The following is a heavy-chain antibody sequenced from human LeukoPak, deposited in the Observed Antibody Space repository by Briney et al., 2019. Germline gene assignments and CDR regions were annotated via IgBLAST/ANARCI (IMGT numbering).Heavy chain of an antibody. Sequence: PGGSLRLSCAASGFTASSNYISWVRQAPGKGLEWVSVIYSGDSTYHADSVKGRFTISRDNSKNTLFLQMNTLSAEDTAVYYGARLVGITYFDYWGQGTLVTVSS. CDR1: GFTASSNY. V-gene: IGHV3-53*01. D-gene: IGHD2-15*01. J-gene: IGHJ4*02. CDR3: ARLVGITYFDY. CDR2: IYSGDST.